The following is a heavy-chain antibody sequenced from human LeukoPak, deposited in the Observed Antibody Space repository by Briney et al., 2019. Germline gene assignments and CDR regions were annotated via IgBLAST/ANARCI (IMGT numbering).Heavy chain of an antibody. V-gene: IGHV1-18*01. CDR1: GYTFTSYG. D-gene: IGHD4-17*01. J-gene: IGHJ4*02. CDR2: ISAYNGNT. CDR3: ARDLVRMTTVTPAVY. Sequence: GASVKVSCKASGYTFTSYGISWVRQAPGQGLEWMGWISAYNGNTNYAQKLQGRVTMTTDTSTSTAYMELRSLRSDDTAVYYCARDLVRMTTVTPAVYWGQGTLVTVSS.